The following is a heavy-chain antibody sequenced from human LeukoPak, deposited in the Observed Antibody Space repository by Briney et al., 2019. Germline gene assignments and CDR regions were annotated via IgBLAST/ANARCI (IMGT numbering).Heavy chain of an antibody. V-gene: IGHV4-59*03. CDR1: GGSISSYY. CDR3: AISNRYCDTASCYEAFDI. Sequence: SETLSLTCTVSGGSISSYYWSWIRQPAGKGPEWLGYIYYSGSPNYNPSLKNRVTMSIDTSRNQFSLKVNSVTAADTAVYYCAISNRYCDTASCYEAFDIWGQGTMVTVSS. D-gene: IGHD2-2*01. J-gene: IGHJ3*02. CDR2: IYYSGSP.